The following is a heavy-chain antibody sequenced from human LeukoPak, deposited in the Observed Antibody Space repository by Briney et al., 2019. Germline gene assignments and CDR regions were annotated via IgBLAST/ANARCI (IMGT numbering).Heavy chain of an antibody. CDR2: IKQDGSDK. CDR1: GFSFSSYW. CDR3: ARGGGHLDC. Sequence: GGSLRLSCAASGFSFSSYWMSWVRQAPGKGLEWVANIKQDGSDKYYLTSVRGRFTISRDNAKNSLFLQMNSLRVEDTAVYYCARGGGHLDCWGQGTLVAVSS. D-gene: IGHD4-23*01. J-gene: IGHJ4*02. V-gene: IGHV3-7*03.